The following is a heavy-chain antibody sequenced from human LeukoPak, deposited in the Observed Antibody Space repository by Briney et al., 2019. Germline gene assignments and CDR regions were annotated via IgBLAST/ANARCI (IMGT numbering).Heavy chain of an antibody. CDR1: GGSFSGYY. CDR3: AREGWSRCYGSGTPWKRKSPFDY. Sequence: PSETLSLTCAVYGGSFSGYYWSWIRQPPGKGLEWIGEINHSGSTNYNPSLKSRVTISVDTSKNQFSLKLSSVTAADTAVYYCAREGWSRCYGSGTPWKRKSPFDYWGQGTLVTVSS. CDR2: INHSGST. D-gene: IGHD3-10*01. J-gene: IGHJ4*02. V-gene: IGHV4-34*01.